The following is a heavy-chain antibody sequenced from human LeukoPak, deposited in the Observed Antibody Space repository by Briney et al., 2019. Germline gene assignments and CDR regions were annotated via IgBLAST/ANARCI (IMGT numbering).Heavy chain of an antibody. CDR1: GFTFSDYY. CDR3: ARDLVATISNGMDV. CDR2: ISSSGSTI. Sequence: NPGGSLRLSCAASGFTFSDYYMSWIRQAPGKGLEWVSYISSSGSTIYYADSVKGRFTISRDNAKNSLYLQMNSLRAEDTAVYYCARDLVATISNGMDVWGQGTTVTVSS. J-gene: IGHJ6*02. V-gene: IGHV3-11*01. D-gene: IGHD5-12*01.